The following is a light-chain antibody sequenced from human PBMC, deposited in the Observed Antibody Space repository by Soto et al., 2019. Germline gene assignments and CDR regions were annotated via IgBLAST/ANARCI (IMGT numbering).Light chain of an antibody. CDR3: SSYTSSSTL. Sequence: QSVLTHPASVSGSPGQSITISCTGTSSDVGGYNYVSWYQQHPGKAPKLMIYDVSNRPSGVSNRFSGSKSGNTASLTISGLQAEDEADYYCSSYTSSSTLFGGGTKVTVL. CDR1: SSDVGGYNY. CDR2: DVS. J-gene: IGLJ2*01. V-gene: IGLV2-14*01.